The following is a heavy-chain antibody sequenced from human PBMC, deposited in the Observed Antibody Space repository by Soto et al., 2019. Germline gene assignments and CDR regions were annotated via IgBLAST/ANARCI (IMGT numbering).Heavy chain of an antibody. V-gene: IGHV3-11*01. CDR3: AKDQRMYYYGSGSDS. CDR2: ITNGSVTK. CDR1: GVSFSDXY. Sequence: SLRLSCAASGVSFSDXYITCIRHALGKGLEWLADITNGSVTKFYADSVKGRFTISRDNSKNSVYLQILNMRPEDTAIYYCAKDQRMYYYGSGSDSWGQGTLVTVSS. D-gene: IGHD3-10*01. J-gene: IGHJ4*02.